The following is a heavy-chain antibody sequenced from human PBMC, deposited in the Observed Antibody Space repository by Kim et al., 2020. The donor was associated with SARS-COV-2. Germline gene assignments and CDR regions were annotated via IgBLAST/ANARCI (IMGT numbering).Heavy chain of an antibody. CDR2: IWYDGSNK. CDR1: GFTFSSYG. CDR3: ARRRYSSGWYEALLCYGMGV. D-gene: IGHD6-19*01. Sequence: GGSLRLSCAASGFTFSSYGMHWVRQAPGKGLAWVAVIWYDGSNKYYADSVKGRFTISRDNSKNTLYLQMNSLRAEDTAVYYCARRRYSSGWYEALLCYGMGVWGQGTTVSVSS. V-gene: IGHV3-33*01. J-gene: IGHJ6*01.